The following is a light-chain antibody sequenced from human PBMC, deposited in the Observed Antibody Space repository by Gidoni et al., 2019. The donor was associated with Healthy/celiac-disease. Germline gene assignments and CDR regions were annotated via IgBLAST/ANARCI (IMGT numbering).Light chain of an antibody. CDR2: WAS. CDR3: QQYYSTPWT. Sequence: DFVMTQSPDSFAVSLGERATINCTSSPSVLYSSNNKNYLAWYQQKPGQPPKLLIYWASTRESGVPDRFSGSGSGTDFTLTISSLQAEDVAVYYCQQYYSTPWTFGQGTKVEIK. J-gene: IGKJ1*01. CDR1: PSVLYSSNNKNY. V-gene: IGKV4-1*01.